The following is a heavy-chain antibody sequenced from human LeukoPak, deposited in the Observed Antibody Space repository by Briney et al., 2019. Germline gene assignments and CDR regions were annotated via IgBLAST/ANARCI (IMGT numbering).Heavy chain of an antibody. CDR3: ARGSAGDTAMAPTMVRGSQPYYFDY. CDR2: IYSGGNT. CDR1: GFTVSSNY. J-gene: IGHJ4*02. D-gene: IGHD3-10*01. V-gene: IGHV3-53*01. Sequence: GGSLRLSCAASGFTVSSNYMSWVRQAPGKGLEWVSVIYSGGNTYYADSVKGRFTISRDNSKNTLYLQMNSLRAEDTAVYYCARGSAGDTAMAPTMVRGSQPYYFDYWGQGTLVTVSS.